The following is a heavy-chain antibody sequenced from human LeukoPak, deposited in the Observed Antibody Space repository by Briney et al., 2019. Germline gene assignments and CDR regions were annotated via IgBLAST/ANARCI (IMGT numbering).Heavy chain of an antibody. CDR1: GLTFSSYD. D-gene: IGHD3-10*02. V-gene: IGHV3-48*03. CDR3: AELGITMIGGV. Sequence: GGSLRLSCAASGLTFSSYDMSWVRQAPGNGLEWISYINTGGSTIYYADSVKGRFTVSRDNAKNSLYLQMNSLRAEDTAVYYCAELGITMIGGVWGKGTTVTISS. CDR2: INTGGSTI. J-gene: IGHJ6*04.